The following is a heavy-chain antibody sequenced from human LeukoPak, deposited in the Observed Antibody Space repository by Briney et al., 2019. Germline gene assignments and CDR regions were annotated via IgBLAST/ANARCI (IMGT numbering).Heavy chain of an antibody. CDR2: LDPVDCET. D-gene: IGHD3-10*01. CDR1: GYTLNALS. CDR3: TTSRRFYYGSGTFQY. V-gene: IGHV1-24*01. Sequence: ASVKVSCKASGYTLNALSIHWVRQAPGKELEWMVGLDPVDCETIYAQRFQGRVTMTADTSTDTAYLDLRSLRSDDTAVYYCTTSRRFYYGSGTFQYWGQGTLLTVSS. J-gene: IGHJ1*01.